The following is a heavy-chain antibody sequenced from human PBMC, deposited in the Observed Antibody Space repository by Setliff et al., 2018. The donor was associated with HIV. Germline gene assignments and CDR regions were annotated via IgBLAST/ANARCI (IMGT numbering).Heavy chain of an antibody. CDR2: INYRGTT. D-gene: IGHD3-22*01. CDR3: ARFHPYWYDDNGYYGYYFDY. CDR1: GGSFSTYY. V-gene: IGHV4-34*01. Sequence: SETLSLTCAVYGGSFSTYYWSWIRQPPGKGLEWIGEINYRGTTNDNPSLRSRVTISVDTSRNQFSLKLNSVTAADTAVYYCARFHPYWYDDNGYYGYYFDYWGQGTLVTVSS. J-gene: IGHJ4*02.